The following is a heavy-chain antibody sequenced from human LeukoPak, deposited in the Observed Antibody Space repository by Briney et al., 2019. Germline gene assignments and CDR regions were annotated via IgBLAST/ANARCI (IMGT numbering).Heavy chain of an antibody. CDR3: ATCIAAAGNFDX. CDR1: GYTFTSYD. J-gene: IGHJ4*02. Sequence: ASVKVSCKASGYTFTSYDINWVRQATGQGLEWMEWISAYNGNTNYAQKLQGRVTMTTDTSTSTAYMELRSLRSDDTAVYYCATCIAAAGNFDXWGQGTLVTVSS. V-gene: IGHV1-18*01. D-gene: IGHD6-13*01. CDR2: ISAYNGNT.